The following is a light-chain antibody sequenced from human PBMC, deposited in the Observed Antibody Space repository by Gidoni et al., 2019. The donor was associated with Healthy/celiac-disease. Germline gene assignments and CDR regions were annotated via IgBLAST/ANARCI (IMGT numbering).Light chain of an antibody. CDR1: KLGDKY. V-gene: IGLV3-1*01. J-gene: IGLJ2*01. CDR3: QAWDSRRV. CDR2: QDS. Sequence: SYELTQPPSVSVSPGQTASITCPGDKLGDKYACWYQQKPGQSPVLVIYQDSKRPSGIPERFSGSNSGNTATLTISGTQAMDEADYYCQAWDSRRVFGGGTKLTVL.